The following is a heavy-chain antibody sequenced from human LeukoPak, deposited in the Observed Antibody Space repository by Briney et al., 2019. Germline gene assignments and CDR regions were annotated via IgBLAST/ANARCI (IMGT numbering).Heavy chain of an antibody. CDR1: GFTFGDYA. V-gene: IGHV3-49*03. Sequence: GGSLRLSCTASGFTFGDYAMSWFRQAPGKGLEWVGFIRSKAYGGTTEYAASVKGRFTISRDDSKSIAYLQMNSLKTEDTAVYYCTRDPGRYDFWSGYNWFDPCGQGTLVTVSS. J-gene: IGHJ5*02. D-gene: IGHD3-3*01. CDR3: TRDPGRYDFWSGYNWFDP. CDR2: IRSKAYGGTT.